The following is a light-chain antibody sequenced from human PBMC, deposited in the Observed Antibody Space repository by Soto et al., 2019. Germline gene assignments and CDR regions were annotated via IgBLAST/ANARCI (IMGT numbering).Light chain of an antibody. J-gene: IGKJ5*01. CDR3: QQSYSTPPT. V-gene: IGKV1-39*01. Sequence: MTQTPLSLSVTPGQPASISCKSSQSLLHSDGKTYLYWYQQKPGKAPKLLIYAASSLQSGVPSRFSGSGSGTDFTLTISSLQPEDFATYYCQQSYSTPPTFGQGTRLEIK. CDR1: QSLLHSDGKTY. CDR2: AAS.